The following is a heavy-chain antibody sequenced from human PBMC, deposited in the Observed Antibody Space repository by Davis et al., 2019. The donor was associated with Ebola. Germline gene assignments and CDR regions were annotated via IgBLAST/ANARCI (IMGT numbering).Heavy chain of an antibody. J-gene: IGHJ6*02. CDR1: GGSFSGYY. CDR3: ARGQRIAVAGTLTYYYYYGMDV. D-gene: IGHD6-19*01. CDR2: INHSGST. V-gene: IGHV4-34*01. Sequence: SETLSLTCAAYGGSFSGYYWSWIRQPPGKGLEWIGEINHSGSTNYNPSLKSRVTISVETSKNQFSLKLSSVTAADTAVYYCARGQRIAVAGTLTYYYYYGMDVWGQGTTVTVSS.